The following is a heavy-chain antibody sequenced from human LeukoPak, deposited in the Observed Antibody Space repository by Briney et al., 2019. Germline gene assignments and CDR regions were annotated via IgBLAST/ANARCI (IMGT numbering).Heavy chain of an antibody. CDR2: ITDSGGT. CDR1: GTSFSGYS. V-gene: IGHV4-34*01. D-gene: IGHD2-21*01. J-gene: IGHJ4*02. Sequence: SETLSLTCAVYGTSFSGYSWSWIRQSPGKWLEWIGEITDSGGTNYNPSFKSRLTISADTSKNQFSLKLASVTAADTAVYYCAKIESYHILYRPYWGQGTLVTVSS. CDR3: AKIESYHILYRPY.